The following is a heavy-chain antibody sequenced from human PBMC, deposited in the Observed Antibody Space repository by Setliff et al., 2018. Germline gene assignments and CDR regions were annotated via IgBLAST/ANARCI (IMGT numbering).Heavy chain of an antibody. V-gene: IGHV1-18*01. CDR3: ARSSDSGYYHQRDAFGI. CDR1: GYTFNSYG. J-gene: IGHJ3*02. D-gene: IGHD3-22*01. Sequence: ASVKVSCKASGYTFNSYGINWLRQAPGQGLEWLGWISPYNGNTKYAQTVQDRITMATDTSTRTSYMELSSLRSGDTAVYFCARSSDSGYYHQRDAFGIWGQGTRVTV. CDR2: ISPYNGNT.